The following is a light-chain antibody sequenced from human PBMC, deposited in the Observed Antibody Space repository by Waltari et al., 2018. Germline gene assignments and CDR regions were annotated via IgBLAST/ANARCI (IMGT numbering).Light chain of an antibody. CDR1: QDIGNR. Sequence: DIQMTQSPSPVSASVGDRVTITCRASQDIGNRLAWYKQKPGKAPNLLIYGTSSLQTGVPSRFSGSVSGTEFTLTISSLQPEDFGTYYCQQGNSFPITFGPGTKVEIK. J-gene: IGKJ3*01. CDR3: QQGNSFPIT. CDR2: GTS. V-gene: IGKV1-12*01.